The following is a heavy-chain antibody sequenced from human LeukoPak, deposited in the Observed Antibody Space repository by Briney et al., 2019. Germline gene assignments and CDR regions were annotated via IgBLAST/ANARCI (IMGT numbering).Heavy chain of an antibody. CDR3: ARDPEDYGGNSDY. V-gene: IGHV4-61*02. CDR2: IYTSGST. J-gene: IGHJ4*02. Sequence: PSETLSLTCTVSGVSISSGNFYWSWIRQPAGKGLEWIGRIYTSGSTNYNPSLKSRVTMSVDTSKNQFSLKLSSVTAADTAVYYCARDPEDYGGNSDYWGQGTLVTVSS. CDR1: GVSISSGNFY. D-gene: IGHD4-23*01.